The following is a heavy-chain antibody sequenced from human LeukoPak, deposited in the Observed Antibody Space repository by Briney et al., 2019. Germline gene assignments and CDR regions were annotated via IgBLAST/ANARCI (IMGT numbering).Heavy chain of an antibody. D-gene: IGHD5-12*01. J-gene: IGHJ4*02. CDR2: ISYDGSNK. CDR1: GFTFSSYS. V-gene: IGHV3-30*03. Sequence: PGGSLRLSCAASGFTFSSYSMNWVRQAPGKGLEWVAVISYDGSNKYYADSVKGRFTISRDNSKNTLFLQMNSLRAEDTAIYYCARRMFRASSGYDLYDYWGQGTLVTVSS. CDR3: ARRMFRASSGYDLYDY.